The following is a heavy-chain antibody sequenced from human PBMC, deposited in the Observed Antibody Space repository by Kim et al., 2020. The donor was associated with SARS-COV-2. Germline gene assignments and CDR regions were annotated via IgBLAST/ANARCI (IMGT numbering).Heavy chain of an antibody. V-gene: IGHV3-23*01. Sequence: GGSLRLSCAASGFTFSTYAMNWVRQAPGKGLEWVSSISRSTSGTYYADSVKGRFTISRDNSKNTLFLQMGSLRAEDTAVYYCAKSVKSDTAVAEYYHYGMDVWGQRNAVTVSS. J-gene: IGHJ6*02. CDR1: GFTFSTYA. CDR2: ISRSTSGT. D-gene: IGHD5-18*01. CDR3: AKSVKSDTAVAEYYHYGMDV.